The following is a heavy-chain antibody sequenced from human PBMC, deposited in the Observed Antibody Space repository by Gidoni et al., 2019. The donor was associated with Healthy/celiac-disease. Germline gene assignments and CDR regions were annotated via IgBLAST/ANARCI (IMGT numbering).Heavy chain of an antibody. CDR3: AGSDTGGSSGWYYYYYYYGMDV. CDR2: ISSSGSTI. Sequence: QVQLVESGGGLVKPGGSLRLSCAASGFPFCDYYLSWIRQAPGKGLGLDSYISSSGSTIDYADSVKGRFTISRDNAKNSLYLQMNSLRAEDTAVYYCAGSDTGGSSGWYYYYYYYGMDVWGQGTTVTVSS. CDR1: GFPFCDYY. V-gene: IGHV3-11*01. D-gene: IGHD6-19*01. J-gene: IGHJ6*02.